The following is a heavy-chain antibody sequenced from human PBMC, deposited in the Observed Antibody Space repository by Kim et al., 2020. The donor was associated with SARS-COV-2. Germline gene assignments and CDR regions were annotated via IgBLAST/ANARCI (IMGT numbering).Heavy chain of an antibody. V-gene: IGHV3-74*01. J-gene: IGHJ4*02. CDR3: VRGSTDWYGVDH. Sequence: GGSLRLSCAASGFTFSNYWMHWVRQAPGKGLVWMSRINHDGSVTDTADSMRGRFAISRDNAKNKVYLQMNILRPEDTALYYCVRGSTDWYGVDHWGQGTLVTVS. CDR1: GFTFSNYW. D-gene: IGHD3-9*01. CDR2: INHDGSVT.